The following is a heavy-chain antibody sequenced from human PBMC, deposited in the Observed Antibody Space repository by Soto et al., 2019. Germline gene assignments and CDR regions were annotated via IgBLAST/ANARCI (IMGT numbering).Heavy chain of an antibody. CDR3: ARVVGMIRGVIIPYYFDY. J-gene: IGHJ4*02. CDR1: GGSISSYY. D-gene: IGHD3-10*01. CDR2: ISYSRSA. V-gene: IGHV4-59*01. Sequence: QVQLQESGPGLVKPSETLSLTCTISGGSISSYYWTWIRQPPGKGLEWIGYISYSRSANYNPSLKSRVTISVDTSNNQFSLKLSSVTAADTAVYYCARVVGMIRGVIIPYYFDYWGQGTLVTVSS.